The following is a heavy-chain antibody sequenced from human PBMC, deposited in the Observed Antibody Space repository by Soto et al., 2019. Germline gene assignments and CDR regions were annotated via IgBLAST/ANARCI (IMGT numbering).Heavy chain of an antibody. J-gene: IGHJ5*02. CDR3: ARSNRVAATGINWFDT. CDR1: CGSVSSGSDY. D-gene: IGHD2-15*01. V-gene: IGHV4-61*01. Sequence: SDTLSITFTVSCGSVSSGSDYWICIRHRPGKGLEWIGYIYYSGSTNYNPSLKSRVTISVDTSKNQFSLKLSSVTAADTAVYYCARSNRVAATGINWFDTWGQGTLVTVSS. CDR2: IYYSGST.